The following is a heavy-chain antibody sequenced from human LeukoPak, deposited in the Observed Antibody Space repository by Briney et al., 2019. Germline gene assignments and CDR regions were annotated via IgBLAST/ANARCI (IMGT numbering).Heavy chain of an antibody. CDR3: ARHSGSYQNTGLDY. CDR2: ISTYNGNT. J-gene: IGHJ4*02. D-gene: IGHD1-26*01. CDR1: GYTFTSYG. Sequence: ASVKVSCKASGYTFTSYGISGVRQAPGQGREGMGWISTYNGNTNYAQKLQGRVTMTTDTSTSTAYMELRSLRSDDTAVYCCARHSGSYQNTGLDYWGQGTLVTVSS. V-gene: IGHV1-18*01.